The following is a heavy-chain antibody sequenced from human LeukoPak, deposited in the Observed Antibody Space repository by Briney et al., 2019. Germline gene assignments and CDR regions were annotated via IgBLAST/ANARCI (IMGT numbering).Heavy chain of an antibody. CDR3: ARRGWLVQSYYYYGMDV. CDR1: GYTFTSYY. J-gene: IGHJ6*02. Sequence: ASVKVSCKASGYTFTSYYMHWVRQAPGQGLEWMGVINPSGGSTSYAQKFQGRVTMTRDTSTSTVYMELSSLRSEDTAVYYWARRGWLVQSYYYYGMDVWGQGTTVTVSS. D-gene: IGHD6-19*01. CDR2: INPSGGST. V-gene: IGHV1-46*01.